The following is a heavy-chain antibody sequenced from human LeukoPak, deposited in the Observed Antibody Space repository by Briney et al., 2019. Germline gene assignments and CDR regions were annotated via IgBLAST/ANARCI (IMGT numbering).Heavy chain of an antibody. CDR2: IFYSGST. CDR1: NGSISSYY. J-gene: IGHJ4*02. CDR3: AKLASWYNWNLDY. D-gene: IGHD1-20*01. V-gene: IGHV4-59*08. Sequence: SETLSLTCTVSNGSISSYYWSWIRQPPGKGLEWIGYIFYSGSTNYNPSLKSRVTISVDTSKNQFSLKLRSVTAADTAVYYCAKLASWYNWNLDYWGQGTLVTVSS.